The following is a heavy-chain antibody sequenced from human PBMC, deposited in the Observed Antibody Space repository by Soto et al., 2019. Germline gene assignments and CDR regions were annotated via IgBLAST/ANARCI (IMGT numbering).Heavy chain of an antibody. CDR2: ISGSSDNI. V-gene: IGHV3-11*05. CDR3: ARDKGGDSTAYSDY. CDR1: GFTFSDYF. D-gene: IGHD3-22*01. Sequence: GGSLRLSCAASGFTFSDYFMSWIRQAPGEGLEWVSFISGSSDNIKYADSVKGRFTISRDNPKNTLYLQMNSLRAEDTAVYYCARDKGGDSTAYSDYWGHGTLVTVSS. J-gene: IGHJ4*01.